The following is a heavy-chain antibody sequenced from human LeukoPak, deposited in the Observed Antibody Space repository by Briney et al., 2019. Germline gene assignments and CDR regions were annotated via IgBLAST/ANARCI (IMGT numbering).Heavy chain of an antibody. D-gene: IGHD2-2*02. CDR3: ARDGGALNVVVPAAIPYWFDP. CDR2: INPSGGST. CDR1: GYTFTSYY. V-gene: IGHV1-46*01. Sequence: ASVKVSCKASGYTFTSYYMHWVRQAPGQGLEWMGIINPSGGSTSYAQKFQDGVTMPMDMSTSTVYMELSSLRSEDTAVYSCARDGGALNVVVPAAIPYWFDPWGQGTLVTVSS. J-gene: IGHJ5*02.